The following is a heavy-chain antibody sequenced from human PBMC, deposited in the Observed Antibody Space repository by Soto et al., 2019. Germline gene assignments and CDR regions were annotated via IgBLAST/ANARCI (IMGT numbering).Heavy chain of an antibody. CDR2: ISTSGDFV. Sequence: GGSLRLSCTASGFTFSNYQMTWGRQAPGKGLEWVSYISTSGDFVNYADSVKGRFTISRDNAQNSVYLQMNSLRAEDTALYYCAGYYYDNAGYYPGFDYWGQGTQVTVSS. D-gene: IGHD3-22*01. V-gene: IGHV3-48*03. J-gene: IGHJ4*02. CDR3: AGYYYDNAGYYPGFDY. CDR1: GFTFSNYQ.